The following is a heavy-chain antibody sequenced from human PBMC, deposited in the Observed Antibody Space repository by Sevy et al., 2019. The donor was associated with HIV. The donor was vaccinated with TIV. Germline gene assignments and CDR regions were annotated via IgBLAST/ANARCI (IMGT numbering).Heavy chain of an antibody. CDR3: ARDRGLTSSDAFDF. J-gene: IGHJ3*01. CDR2: INPDSGGA. Sequence: ASVKVSCNASGYTFTGYFLHWVRQAPGQGPEWMGWINPDSGGANYAQKFQGRVTMTRATSISTAYMELTRLRSDDTAVYYCARDRGLTSSDAFDFWGQGTMVTVSS. V-gene: IGHV1-2*02. D-gene: IGHD2-21*01. CDR1: GYTFTGYF.